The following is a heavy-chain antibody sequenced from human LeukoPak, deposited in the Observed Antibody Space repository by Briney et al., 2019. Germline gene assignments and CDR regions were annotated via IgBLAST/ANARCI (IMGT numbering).Heavy chain of an antibody. V-gene: IGHV4-59*13. CDR1: GASIRPYF. CDR2: IYHNGSS. J-gene: IGHJ5*02. D-gene: IGHD5-12*01. Sequence: PSETLSLTCSVSGASIRPYFWTWIRQPPGKGLEWIAYIYHNGSSHYNPSLKSRVTMSVDTTKNQFSLKMTAVTAADTAVYYYAKEGHDLSGYIDLWGQGILVTVST. CDR3: AKEGHDLSGYIDL.